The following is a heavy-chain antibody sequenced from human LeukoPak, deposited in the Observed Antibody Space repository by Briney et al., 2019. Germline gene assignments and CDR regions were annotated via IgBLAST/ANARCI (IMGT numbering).Heavy chain of an antibody. CDR3: ARQQLANWFDP. D-gene: IGHD6-13*01. Sequence: GASVTVSCTASGYTFTSYYMHWVRQAPGQGLEWMGIINPSGGSTSYAQKFQGRVTMTRDTSTSTVYMELSSLRSEDTAVYYCARQQLANWFDPWGQGTLVTVSS. V-gene: IGHV1-46*01. J-gene: IGHJ5*02. CDR1: GYTFTSYY. CDR2: INPSGGST.